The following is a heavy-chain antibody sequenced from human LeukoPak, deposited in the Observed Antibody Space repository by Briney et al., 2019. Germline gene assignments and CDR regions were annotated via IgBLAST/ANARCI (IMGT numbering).Heavy chain of an antibody. CDR3: AGGRPHGNDY. CDR2: ISSSSDTI. D-gene: IGHD4-23*01. CDR1: GFTFSSYS. Sequence: GGSLRLSCAASGFTFSSYSMNWVRQAPGKGLEWVSYISSSSDTIYYADSVKGRFTISRDNAKRSLYLQMNSLRDEDTAVYYCAGGRPHGNDYWGQGTLVTVSS. V-gene: IGHV3-48*02. J-gene: IGHJ4*02.